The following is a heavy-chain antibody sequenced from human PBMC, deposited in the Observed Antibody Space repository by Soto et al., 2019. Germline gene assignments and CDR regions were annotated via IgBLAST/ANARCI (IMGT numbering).Heavy chain of an antibody. Sequence: EVQLVESGGGLVQPGGSLRLSCAASGFTFSSYSMNWVRQAPGKGLEWVSYISSSSSTIYYADSVKGRFTISRDNAKNSLYLQMNSPRAEDTAVYYCHLAPADIYSWGQGTLVTVSS. V-gene: IGHV3-48*01. CDR1: GFTFSSYS. J-gene: IGHJ4*02. CDR3: HLAPADIYS. CDR2: ISSSSSTI. D-gene: IGHD2-2*01.